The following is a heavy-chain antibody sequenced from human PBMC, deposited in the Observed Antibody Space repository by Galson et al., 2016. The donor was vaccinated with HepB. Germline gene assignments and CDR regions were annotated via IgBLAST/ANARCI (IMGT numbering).Heavy chain of an antibody. Sequence: SLRLSCAASGFTFTDHAMSWVRLVPGKGLEWVAVVSGHGGTIYYSDSVMGRFTSPRDNSKHTISLQMNSLRAEDTATDYCAKERRRRKLGLDYWGQGTRVTVSS. CDR2: VSGHGGTI. V-gene: IGHV3-23*01. J-gene: IGHJ4*02. CDR3: AKERRRRKLGLDY. D-gene: IGHD1-26*01. CDR1: GFTFTDHA.